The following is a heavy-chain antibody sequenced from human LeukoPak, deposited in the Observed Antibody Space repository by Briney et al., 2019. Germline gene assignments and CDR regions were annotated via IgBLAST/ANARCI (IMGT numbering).Heavy chain of an antibody. CDR1: GFTFNINA. Sequence: GGSLRLSCAASGFTFNINAMSWVRQAPGKGLEWVSAIHGSDSTTHYADSVKGRFTLFRDNSKNTLYLQMNSPRVEDTAVYYCAKDLFRWAFDFWGQGTMVTVSS. V-gene: IGHV3-23*01. CDR3: AKDLFRWAFDF. CDR2: IHGSDSTT. D-gene: IGHD2-15*01. J-gene: IGHJ3*01.